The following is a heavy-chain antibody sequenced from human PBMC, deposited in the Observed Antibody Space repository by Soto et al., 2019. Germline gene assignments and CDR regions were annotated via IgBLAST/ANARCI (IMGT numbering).Heavy chain of an antibody. CDR2: ISGSGGST. CDR1: GFTFSSYA. CDR3: AKALYCSGGSCYSARAYYFDH. D-gene: IGHD2-15*01. Sequence: GGSLRLSCAASGFTFSSYAMSWVRQAPGKGLEWVSAISGSGGSTYYADSVKGRFTISRDNSKNTLYLQMNSLRAEDTAVYYCAKALYCSGGSCYSARAYYFDHWGQGTLVTVSS. J-gene: IGHJ4*02. V-gene: IGHV3-23*01.